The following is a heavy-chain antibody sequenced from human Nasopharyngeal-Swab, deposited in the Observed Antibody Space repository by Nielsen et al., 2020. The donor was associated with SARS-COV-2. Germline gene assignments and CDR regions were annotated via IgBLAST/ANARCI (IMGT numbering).Heavy chain of an antibody. CDR2: INPSGGST. V-gene: IGHV1-46*01. J-gene: IGHJ6*03. Sequence: WVGQAPGQGLEGMGIINPSGGSTSYAQKFQGRVTMTRDTSTSTVYMELSSLRSEDTAVYYCARDRVAAAGTGSDYYYYYYMDVWGKGTTVTVSS. CDR3: ARDRVAAAGTGSDYYYYYYMDV. D-gene: IGHD6-13*01.